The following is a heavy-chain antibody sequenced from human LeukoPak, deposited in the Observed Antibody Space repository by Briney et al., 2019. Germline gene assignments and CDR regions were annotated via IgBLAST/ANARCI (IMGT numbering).Heavy chain of an antibody. CDR3: ARGGALIRNGMDV. D-gene: IGHD3-3*02. J-gene: IGHJ6*02. CDR1: GYTLTELS. Sequence: ASVKVSCKVSGYTLTELSMHWVRQAPGQGLEWMGIINPSGGSTSYAQKFQGRVTMTRDTSTSTVYMELSSLRSEDTAVYYCARGGALIRNGMDVWGQGTTVTVSS. CDR2: INPSGGST. V-gene: IGHV1-46*01.